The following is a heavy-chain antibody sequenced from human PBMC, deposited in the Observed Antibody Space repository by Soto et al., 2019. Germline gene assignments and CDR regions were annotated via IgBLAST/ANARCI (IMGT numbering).Heavy chain of an antibody. D-gene: IGHD5-18*01. Sequence: GGSLRLSCVASGFTLRNYWMAWVRQTPGKGLEFVANIRQDGDEINYVDSVKGRFTISRDNSKNTLYLQMNSLRAEDTAVYYCARDTAMVTYYYYGMDVWGQGTTVTVSS. J-gene: IGHJ6*02. CDR3: ARDTAMVTYYYYGMDV. CDR2: IRQDGDEI. CDR1: GFTLRNYW. V-gene: IGHV3-7*01.